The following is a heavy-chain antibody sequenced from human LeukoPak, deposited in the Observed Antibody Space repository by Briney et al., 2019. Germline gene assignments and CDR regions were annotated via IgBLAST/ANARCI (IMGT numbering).Heavy chain of an antibody. CDR3: AREPVKYDSGSDWFDP. CDR1: GFTFDDYG. D-gene: IGHD3-10*01. V-gene: IGHV3-7*01. Sequence: PGGSLRLSCAASGFTFDDYGMSWVRQAPGKGLEWVANIKQDGSEKYYVDSVKGRFTISRDNAKNSLYLQMNSLRAEDTAVYYCAREPVKYDSGSDWFDPWGQGTLVTVSS. CDR2: IKQDGSEK. J-gene: IGHJ5*02.